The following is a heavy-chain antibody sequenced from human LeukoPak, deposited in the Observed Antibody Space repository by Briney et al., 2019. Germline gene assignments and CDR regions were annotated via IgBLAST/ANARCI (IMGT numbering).Heavy chain of an antibody. J-gene: IGHJ3*02. Sequence: ASVKVSCKASGYTFTGYYMHWVRQAPGQGLEWMGWIDPNSGGTNYAQKFQGRVTMTRDTTISTAYMELSRLRSDDTAVYYYARDRITMIVVGVIGVPYAFDIWGQGTMVTVSS. CDR2: IDPNSGGT. CDR3: ARDRITMIVVGVIGVPYAFDI. V-gene: IGHV1-2*02. CDR1: GYTFTGYY. D-gene: IGHD3-22*01.